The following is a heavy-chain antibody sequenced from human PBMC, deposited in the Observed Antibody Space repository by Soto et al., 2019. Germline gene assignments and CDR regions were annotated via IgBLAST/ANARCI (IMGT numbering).Heavy chain of an antibody. V-gene: IGHV4-59*01. CDR3: ARGPRVEPATKCYYYGMDV. J-gene: IGHJ6*02. Sequence: ASETLSLTCTVSGGSISSYYWNWIRQPPGKGLEWIGYIYYSGSTNYNPSLKSRLTISVDTSKNQFSLKLSSVTTADTAVYYCARGPRVEPATKCYYYGMDVWGQGTTVTVSS. CDR1: GGSISSYY. CDR2: IYYSGST. D-gene: IGHD2-2*01.